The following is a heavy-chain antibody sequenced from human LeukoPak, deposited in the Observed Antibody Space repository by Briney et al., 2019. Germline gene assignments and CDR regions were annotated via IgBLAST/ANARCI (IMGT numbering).Heavy chain of an antibody. D-gene: IGHD2-15*01. CDR2: ITPKSRES. J-gene: IGHJ4*02. Sequence: GGPLRLSCTASGFPSSIYSMSCLPQAPAKDPDSATNITPKSRESEYVDSVKGRCTLSRANPKNSLYLQMNSLRAEDTAVYYSSGHAGSLVVYCIGGSCYGQHFTGFDYWGQGTLVTVS. CDR1: GFPSSIYS. V-gene: IGHV3-7*01. CDR3: SGHAGSLVVYCIGGSCYGQHFTGFDY.